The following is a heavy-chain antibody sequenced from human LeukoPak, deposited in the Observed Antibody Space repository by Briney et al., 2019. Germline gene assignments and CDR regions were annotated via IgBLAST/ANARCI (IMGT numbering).Heavy chain of an antibody. Sequence: GGSLRLSCAASGFTFSNYNMNWVRQAPGQGLEWVSSITTSSSHINYADTVNGRFTIPRDNARNSLYLQMNSLRAEATAVYYCSSDNRVYGSRSYAFDIWGQGTMVTVSS. D-gene: IGHD3-10*01. CDR3: SSDNRVYGSRSYAFDI. CDR2: ITTSSSHI. CDR1: GFTFSNYN. V-gene: IGHV3-21*01. J-gene: IGHJ3*02.